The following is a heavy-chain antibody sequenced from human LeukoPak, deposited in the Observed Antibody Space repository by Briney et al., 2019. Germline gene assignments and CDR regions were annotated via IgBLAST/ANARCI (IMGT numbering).Heavy chain of an antibody. Sequence: ASVKVSCKASGYTFTSYYMHWVRQAPGQGLERMGIINPSGGSTSYAQKFQGRVTMTRDTSTSTVYMELSSLRSEDTAVYYCARDGVVVPAAMREEKYYYYYGMDVWGKGTTVTVSS. D-gene: IGHD2-2*01. J-gene: IGHJ6*04. CDR2: INPSGGST. CDR1: GYTFTSYY. CDR3: ARDGVVVPAAMREEKYYYYYGMDV. V-gene: IGHV1-46*01.